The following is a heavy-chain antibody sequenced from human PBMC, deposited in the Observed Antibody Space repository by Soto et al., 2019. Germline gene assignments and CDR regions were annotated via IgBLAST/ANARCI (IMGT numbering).Heavy chain of an antibody. J-gene: IGHJ3*02. V-gene: IGHV3-23*01. CDR2: ISGSGSSI. CDR1: GFTFSNYA. CDR3: ASGPQAVVVPAVGAFDI. D-gene: IGHD2-2*01. Sequence: PGGSLRLSCAASGFTFSNYAMSWVRQAPGKGLEWVSGISGSGSSIYYADSVKGRFTISRDNSKNTLYLQMNSLRAEDTAVYSCASGPQAVVVPAVGAFDIWGQGTMVTVSS.